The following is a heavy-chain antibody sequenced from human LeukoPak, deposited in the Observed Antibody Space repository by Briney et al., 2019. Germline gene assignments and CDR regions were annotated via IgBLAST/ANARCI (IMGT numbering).Heavy chain of an antibody. CDR3: ATGRGAY. CDR1: GFTFSTSW. J-gene: IGHJ4*02. CDR2: IKQHGSEI. V-gene: IGHV3-7*01. D-gene: IGHD3-10*01. Sequence: GGSLRLSCAASGFTFSTSWMNWVRRAPGKGLEWVALIKQHGSEIYHADSVKGRFTISRDDAANSLYLQMYSLRVEDTAVYYCATGRGAYWGQGTLVTVSS.